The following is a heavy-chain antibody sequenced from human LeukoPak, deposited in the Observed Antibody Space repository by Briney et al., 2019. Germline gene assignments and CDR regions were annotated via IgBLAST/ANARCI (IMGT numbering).Heavy chain of an antibody. V-gene: IGHV1-2*02. Sequence: ASVKVSCKASGYTFTAYYMHWVRQAPGQGLGWMGWINPNSGNTNYAQKFQGRVTMTRDTSISTAYMELSRLRSDDTAVYYCARPNSVGPTVYFDYWGQGTLVTVSS. CDR3: ARPNSVGPTVYFDY. CDR2: INPNSGNT. D-gene: IGHD1-26*01. CDR1: GYTFTAYY. J-gene: IGHJ4*02.